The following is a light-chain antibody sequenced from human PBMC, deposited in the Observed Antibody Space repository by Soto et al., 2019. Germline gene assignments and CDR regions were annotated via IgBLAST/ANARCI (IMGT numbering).Light chain of an antibody. CDR3: QQYNNWPLT. CDR1: QTISSW. J-gene: IGKJ3*01. V-gene: IGKV1-5*03. CDR2: KAS. Sequence: DIQMTQSPSTLSGSVGDRVTITCGASQTISSWLAWYQQKPGKARKLLIYKASTLKSGVPSRSSGSGSGTEFTLTISSLQSEDFAVYYCQQYNNWPLTFGPGTKVDI.